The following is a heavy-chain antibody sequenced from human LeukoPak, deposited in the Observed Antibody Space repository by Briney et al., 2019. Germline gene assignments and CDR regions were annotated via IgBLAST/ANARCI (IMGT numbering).Heavy chain of an antibody. D-gene: IGHD1-14*01. CDR2: IYYSGST. J-gene: IGHJ4*02. Sequence: SETLSLTCTVSGGSISSSSYYWGWIRQPPGKGLEWIGSIYYSGSTYYNPSLKSRVTISVDTSKNQFSLKLSSVTAADTAVYYCARFEVTEKEILDYWGQGTLVTVSS. CDR3: ARFEVTEKEILDY. CDR1: GGSISSSSYY. V-gene: IGHV4-39*07.